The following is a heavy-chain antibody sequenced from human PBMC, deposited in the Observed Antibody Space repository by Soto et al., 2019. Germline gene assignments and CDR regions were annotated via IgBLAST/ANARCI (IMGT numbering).Heavy chain of an antibody. CDR1: GFTFSSYA. CDR3: AKEQHYYDSSGYYYYLDY. CDR2: ISSNGGST. J-gene: IGHJ4*02. Sequence: GGSLRLSCAASGFTFSSYAMHWVRQAPGKGLEYVSAISSNGGSTYYANSVKGRFTISRDNSKNTLYLQMNSLRAEDTAVYYCAKEQHYYDSSGYYYYLDYWGQGTLVTVSS. D-gene: IGHD3-22*01. V-gene: IGHV3-64*01.